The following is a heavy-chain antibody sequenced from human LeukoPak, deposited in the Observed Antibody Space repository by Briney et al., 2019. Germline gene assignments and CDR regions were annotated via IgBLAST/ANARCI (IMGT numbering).Heavy chain of an antibody. D-gene: IGHD3-10*01. CDR1: GGSFSGYY. V-gene: IGHV4-34*01. Sequence: SEALSLTCADYGGSFSGYYWSWIRQPPGKGLEWIGEINHSGSTNYSPSLKSRVTISVDTSKNQFSLKLSSVTAADTAVYYCARRPLAGLYYYGSGSYYNRLFDPWGQGTLVTVSS. J-gene: IGHJ5*02. CDR3: ARRPLAGLYYYGSGSYYNRLFDP. CDR2: INHSGST.